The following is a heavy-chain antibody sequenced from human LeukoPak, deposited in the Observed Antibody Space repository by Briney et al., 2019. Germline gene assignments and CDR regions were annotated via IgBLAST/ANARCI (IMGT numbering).Heavy chain of an antibody. Sequence: GGSLRLSCAASGFTFDDYAMHWVRQAPGKGLEWVSGISWNSGSIGYADSVKGRFTISRDNAKNSLYLQMNSLRAEDTALYYCAKVVAAAGTPYYYYGMDAWGQGTTVTVSS. D-gene: IGHD6-13*01. CDR2: ISWNSGSI. CDR3: AKVVAAAGTPYYYYGMDA. J-gene: IGHJ6*02. V-gene: IGHV3-9*01. CDR1: GFTFDDYA.